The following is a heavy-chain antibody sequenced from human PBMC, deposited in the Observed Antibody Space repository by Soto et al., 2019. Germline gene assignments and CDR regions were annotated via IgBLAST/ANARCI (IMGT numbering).Heavy chain of an antibody. Sequence: QVQLVESGGGVVQPGRSLGLSCAASGFTFSSYAMHWVRQAPGKGLEWVAVISYDGSNKYYADSVKGRFTISRDNSKNTLYLQMHSLRAEETAVYYCTRGGDYNGFYWYFDFWGRGTLVTVSS. CDR1: GFTFSSYA. CDR3: TRGGDYNGFYWYFDF. CDR2: ISYDGSNK. D-gene: IGHD4-4*01. J-gene: IGHJ2*01. V-gene: IGHV3-30-3*01.